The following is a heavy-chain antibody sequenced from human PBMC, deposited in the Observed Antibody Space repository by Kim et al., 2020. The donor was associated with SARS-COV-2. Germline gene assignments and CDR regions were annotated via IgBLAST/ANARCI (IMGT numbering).Heavy chain of an antibody. D-gene: IGHD2-2*01. J-gene: IGHJ6*02. V-gene: IGHV4-34*01. Sequence: SETLSLTCAVYGGSFSGYYWSWIRQPPGKGLEWIGEINHSGSTNYNPSLKSRVTISVDTSKNQFSLKLSSVTAADTAVYYCARGRVVTAARYGMDVWGQGTTVTVSS. CDR2: INHSGST. CDR1: GGSFSGYY. CDR3: ARGRVVTAARYGMDV.